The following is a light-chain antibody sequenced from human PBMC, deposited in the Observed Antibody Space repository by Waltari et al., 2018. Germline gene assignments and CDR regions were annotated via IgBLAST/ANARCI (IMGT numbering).Light chain of an antibody. CDR2: GAS. CDR3: QQYSSWPLWT. CDR1: QSVDSN. Sequence: EIVMTQSPATLSVSPGEEATLSCRASQSVDSNLAWYQQKPGQAPPLIIFGASCRATGVPARFSGSGSGTEHTLTIGSLQSEDSAVYYCQQYSSWPLWTFGQGTKVEIK. V-gene: IGKV3-15*01. J-gene: IGKJ1*01.